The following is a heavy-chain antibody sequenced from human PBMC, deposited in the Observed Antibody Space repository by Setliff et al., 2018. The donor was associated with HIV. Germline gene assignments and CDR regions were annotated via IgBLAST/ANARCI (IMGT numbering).Heavy chain of an antibody. CDR3: ARRIPSGIAVAFGDFDI. CDR2: LSYDGST. CDR1: GVSMSSSSYY. V-gene: IGHV4-39*01. J-gene: IGHJ3*02. D-gene: IGHD6-19*01. Sequence: PSETLSLTCTVSGVSMSSSSYYWGWIRQPPGKGLEYIGSLSYDGSTYYRPSLKSRVSISVDTSKNQFSLRLSFVTAADTAVYYCARRIPSGIAVAFGDFDIWGQGTMVT.